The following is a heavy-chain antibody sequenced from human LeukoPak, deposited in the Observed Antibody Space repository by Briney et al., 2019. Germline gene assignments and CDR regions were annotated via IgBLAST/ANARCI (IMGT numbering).Heavy chain of an antibody. CDR3: VRDVGKAY. D-gene: IGHD4-23*01. V-gene: IGHV4-4*07. CDR1: GFSIGTYY. J-gene: IGHJ4*02. Sequence: PSETLSLTCTVSGFSIGTYYWSWFRQPAGKGLEWIGRIHSSGNTNYNPSLQSRVSLSIDTSQNQFSLRLTSLTAADTAVYFCVRDVGKAYWGQGLLAIVSS. CDR2: IHSSGNT.